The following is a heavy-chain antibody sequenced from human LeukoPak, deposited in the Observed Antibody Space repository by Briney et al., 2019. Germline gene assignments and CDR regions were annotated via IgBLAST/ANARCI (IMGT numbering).Heavy chain of an antibody. D-gene: IGHD4-17*01. Sequence: SETLSLTCAVYGGSFSGYYWSWIRQPPGKGLEWIGFIYYTGSTKYNPSLKSRVTISVDTSKNQFSLKLSSVTAADTAVYYCARSSPVTTGDDAFDIWGQGTTVTVSS. V-gene: IGHV4-59*08. CDR1: GGSFSGYY. CDR3: ARSSPVTTGDDAFDI. J-gene: IGHJ3*02. CDR2: IYYTGST.